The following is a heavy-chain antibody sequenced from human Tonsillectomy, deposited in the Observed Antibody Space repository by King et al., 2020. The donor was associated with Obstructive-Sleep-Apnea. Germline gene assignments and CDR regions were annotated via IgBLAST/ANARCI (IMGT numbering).Heavy chain of an antibody. CDR2: IRTKVYGGTA. J-gene: IGHJ3*02. Sequence: VQLVESGGGLVQPGRSLRLSCTASGFTFPDYTLSWFRQAPGKGLEWVGFIRTKVYGGTAEYAASVKGRVTISRHDSKSIAYLQMNSLKTEDTALYYCTRDGSGWPRDAFDIWGQGTMVTVSS. CDR1: GFTFPDYT. D-gene: IGHD6-19*01. CDR3: TRDGSGWPRDAFDI. V-gene: IGHV3-49*03.